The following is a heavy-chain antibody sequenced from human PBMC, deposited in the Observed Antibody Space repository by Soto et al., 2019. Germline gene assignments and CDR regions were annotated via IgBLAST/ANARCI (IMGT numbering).Heavy chain of an antibody. CDR2: ISYDGSNK. Sequence: QVQLVESGGGVVQPGRSLRLSCAASGFTFSSYAMHWVRQAPGKGLEWVAVISYDGSNKYYADSVKGRFTISRDNSKNTLYLQMNSLRAEDTAVYYCARDREAPLYGWVGGMDVWGQGTTVTVSS. V-gene: IGHV3-30-3*01. CDR3: ARDREAPLYGWVGGMDV. D-gene: IGHD3-10*01. CDR1: GFTFSSYA. J-gene: IGHJ6*02.